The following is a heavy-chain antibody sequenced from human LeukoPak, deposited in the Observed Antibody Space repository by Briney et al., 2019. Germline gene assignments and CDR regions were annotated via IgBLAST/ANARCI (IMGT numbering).Heavy chain of an antibody. CDR2: INHSGST. CDR3: ASVPTTVTKPPALRY. V-gene: IGHV4-34*01. D-gene: IGHD4-17*01. CDR1: GGSFSGYY. Sequence: SETLSLTCAVYGGSFSGYYWSWIRQPPGKGLEWIGEINHSGSTNYNPPLKSRVTISVDTSKNQFSLKVSSVTAADTAVYYCASVPTTVTKPPALRYWGQGTLVAVSS. J-gene: IGHJ4*02.